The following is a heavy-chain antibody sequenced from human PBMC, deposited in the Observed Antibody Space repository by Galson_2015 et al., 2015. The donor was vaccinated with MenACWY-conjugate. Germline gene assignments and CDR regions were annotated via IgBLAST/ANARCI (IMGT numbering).Heavy chain of an antibody. J-gene: IGHJ3*02. V-gene: IGHV1-18*01. Sequence: SVKVSCKASDYSFTNCAIVWVRQAPGQGLEWMGWISAHNGDTNFAEKFQGRVTLTTETSTSTAYMQLRSLRSDDTAVYYCARASRRRAYDKIPFDIWGQGTMVTVSS. CDR1: DYSFTNCA. D-gene: IGHD2-21*01. CDR2: ISAHNGDT. CDR3: ARASRRRAYDKIPFDI.